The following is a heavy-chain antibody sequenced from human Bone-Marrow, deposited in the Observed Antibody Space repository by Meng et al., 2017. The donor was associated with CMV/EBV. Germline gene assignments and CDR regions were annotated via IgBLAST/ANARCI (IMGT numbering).Heavy chain of an antibody. V-gene: IGHV3-7*01. CDR1: GFTFSSYW. CDR2: IKKDGSEK. CDR3: AREFLPTYYDFWSGYRAFDI. J-gene: IGHJ3*02. Sequence: GGSLRLSCAAFGFTFSSYWMSWVRQAPGKGLEWVANIKKDGSEKYYVDSVKGRFTISRDNAKNSLYLQMNSLRAEDTAVYYCAREFLPTYYDFWSGYRAFDIWGQGTRVTVSS. D-gene: IGHD3-3*01.